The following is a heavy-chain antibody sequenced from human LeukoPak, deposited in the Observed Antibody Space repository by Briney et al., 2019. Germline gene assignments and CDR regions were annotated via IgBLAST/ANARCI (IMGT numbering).Heavy chain of an antibody. CDR3: ARAPFYDSSGYWTQRAFDI. V-gene: IGHV4-59*01. CDR2: IYYSGST. CDR1: GGSISSYY. J-gene: IGHJ3*02. D-gene: IGHD3-22*01. Sequence: SETLSLTCTVSGGSISSYYWSWIRQPPGKGLEWIGYIYYSGSTNYNPSLKSRATISVDTSKNQFSLKLSSVTAADTAVYYCARAPFYDSSGYWTQRAFDIWGQGTMVTVSS.